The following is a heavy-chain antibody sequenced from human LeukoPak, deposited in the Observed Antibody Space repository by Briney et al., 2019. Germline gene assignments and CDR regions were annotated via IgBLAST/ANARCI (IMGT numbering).Heavy chain of an antibody. CDR2: INRSGYTI. CDR1: GFTFSSYE. CDR3: VGDTSGFYFDY. J-gene: IGHJ4*02. V-gene: IGHV3-48*03. Sequence: RGSLRLSCAASGFTFSSYEMNWVRQAPGKGLEWVSYINRSGYTIYYAGSVKGRFTISRDNTKNSLYLQMNSLRAEDTAVYYGVGDTSGFYFDYWGQGTLVTVSS. D-gene: IGHD3-22*01.